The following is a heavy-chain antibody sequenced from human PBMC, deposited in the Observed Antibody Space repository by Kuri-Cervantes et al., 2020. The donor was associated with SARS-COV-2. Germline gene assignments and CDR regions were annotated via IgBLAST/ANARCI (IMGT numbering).Heavy chain of an antibody. CDR3: ARDGGSSWDFDY. CDR1: GGSVSSGSHY. J-gene: IGHJ4*02. D-gene: IGHD6-13*01. Sequence: SETLSLTCIVSGGSVSSGSHYWSWIRQPPGKGLEWIGYIYYSGSTNYKPSLKSRVTISVDTSKNQFSLKLSSVTAADTAVYYCARDGGSSWDFDYWGQGTLVTVSS. V-gene: IGHV4-61*01. CDR2: IYYSGST.